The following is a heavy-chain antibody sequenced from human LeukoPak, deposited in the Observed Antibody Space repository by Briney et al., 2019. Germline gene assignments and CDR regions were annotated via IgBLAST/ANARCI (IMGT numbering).Heavy chain of an antibody. CDR1: GGTFSSYA. CDR3: AASYDSSGYYDY. D-gene: IGHD3-22*01. V-gene: IGHV1-69*05. Sequence: SVKVSCKASGGTFSSYAISWVRQAPGQGLEWMGGIIPIFGTANYAQKFQGRVTITTDESTSTAYMELSSLRSEDTAVYYCAASYDSSGYYDYWGQGTLATVPS. J-gene: IGHJ4*02. CDR2: IIPIFGTA.